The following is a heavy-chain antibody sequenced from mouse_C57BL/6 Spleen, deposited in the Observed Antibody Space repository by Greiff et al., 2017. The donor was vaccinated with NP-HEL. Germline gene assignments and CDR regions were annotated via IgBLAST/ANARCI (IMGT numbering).Heavy chain of an antibody. J-gene: IGHJ2*01. Sequence: VQLQESGPELVKPGASVKISCKASGYAFSSSWMNWVKQRPGKGLEWIGRIYPGDGDTNYNGKFKGKATLTADKSSSTAYMQLSSLTSEDSAVYFCARRMVTFDYWGQGTTLTVSS. V-gene: IGHV1-82*01. D-gene: IGHD2-2*01. CDR1: GYAFSSSW. CDR3: ARRMVTFDY. CDR2: IYPGDGDT.